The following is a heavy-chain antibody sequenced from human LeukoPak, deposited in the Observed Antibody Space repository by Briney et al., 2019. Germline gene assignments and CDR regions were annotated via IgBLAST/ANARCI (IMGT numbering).Heavy chain of an antibody. Sequence: PSETLSLTCAVYGGSFSGYYWSWIRQPPGKGLEWIGEINHSGSTNYNPSLKSRVTISVDTSKNQFSLKLSSVTVADTGVYYCARRPFSTKGFDSWGQGTLVTVSS. D-gene: IGHD2/OR15-2a*01. CDR3: ARRPFSTKGFDS. V-gene: IGHV4-34*01. CDR2: INHSGST. CDR1: GGSFSGYY. J-gene: IGHJ5*01.